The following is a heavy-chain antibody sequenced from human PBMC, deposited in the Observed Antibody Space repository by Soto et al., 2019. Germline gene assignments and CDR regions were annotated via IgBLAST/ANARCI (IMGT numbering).Heavy chain of an antibody. V-gene: IGHV4-39*01. CDR1: GGSISSSSYY. J-gene: IGHJ4*02. CDR3: ATQKGYPGGGFDY. CDR2: IYYSGST. Sequence: SETLSLTCPVSGGSISSSSYYLGWIRQPPGKGPEWIGSIYYSGSTYYNPSLKSRLTIYVDASKNQFSLNLSSVTAADTAVYYCATQKGYPGGGFDYWGQGTLVTVSS. D-gene: IGHD2-15*01.